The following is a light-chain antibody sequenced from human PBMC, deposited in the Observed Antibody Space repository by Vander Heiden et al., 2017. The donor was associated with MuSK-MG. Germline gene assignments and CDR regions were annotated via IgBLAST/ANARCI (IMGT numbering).Light chain of an antibody. V-gene: IGLV3-1*01. J-gene: IGLJ2*01. CDR3: QAWDSNNVV. CDR1: KLGDKY. Sequence: SYELTQPPSVSGSPGQTASITCSGDKLGDKYASWYQQKPGQSPVLVIYQEKKRPSGIPGRFSGSNSGNTATLTISGTQAMDEADYYCQAWDSNNVVFGGGTKLTVL. CDR2: QEK.